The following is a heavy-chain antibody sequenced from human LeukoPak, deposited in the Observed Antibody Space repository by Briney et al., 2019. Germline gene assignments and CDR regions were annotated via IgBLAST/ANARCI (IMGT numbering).Heavy chain of an antibody. J-gene: IGHJ4*02. CDR2: LYPRDGST. CDR3: ARDQEGFDY. Sequence: ASVKVSCKVSGYSFTSNYIHWVRQAPGRGLEWMGMLYPRDGSTSYAQRFQDRVTVTRDTSTSTVHMELSGLRSEDTAVYYCARDQEGFDYWGQGTLVTVSS. V-gene: IGHV1-46*01. CDR1: GYSFTSNY.